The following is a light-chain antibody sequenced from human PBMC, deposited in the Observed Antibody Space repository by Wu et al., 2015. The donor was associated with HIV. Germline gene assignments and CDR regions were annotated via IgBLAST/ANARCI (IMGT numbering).Light chain of an antibody. Sequence: AIQLTQSPSSLSASVGDRVTITCRASQGISSALAWYQQKPGKAPKLLIYDASSLGSGVPSRFSGSGSGTDFTLIISSLQPEDFATYYCQQFNSYRYTFGQGTKLEIK. CDR1: QGISSA. J-gene: IGKJ2*01. CDR3: QQFNSYRYT. V-gene: IGKV1-13*02. CDR2: DAS.